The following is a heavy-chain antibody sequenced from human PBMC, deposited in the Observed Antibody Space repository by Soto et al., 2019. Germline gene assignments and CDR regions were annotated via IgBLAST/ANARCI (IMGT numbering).Heavy chain of an antibody. CDR3: ARHTYYYDSSGYVNWFDP. CDR1: GCSISSSSYY. V-gene: IGHV4-39*01. CDR2: IYYSGST. Sequence: PSETLSLTCTVSGCSISSSSYYWGWIRQPPGKGLEWIGSIYYSGSTYYNPSLKSRVTISVDTSKNQFSLKLSSVTAADTAVYYCARHTYYYDSSGYVNWFDPWGQGTLVTVSS. D-gene: IGHD3-22*01. J-gene: IGHJ5*02.